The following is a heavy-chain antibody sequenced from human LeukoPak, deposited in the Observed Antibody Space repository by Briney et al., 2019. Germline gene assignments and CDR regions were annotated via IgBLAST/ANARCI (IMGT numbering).Heavy chain of an antibody. V-gene: IGHV1-69*01. Sequence: SVKASCKASGGTFSSYAISWVRQPPGQGLEWMGGTIPIFGTANYAQEFQGRVTITADESTSTAYMELSSLRSEDTAVYYCARLDIVVVPAAIPDYYYYGMDVWGKGTTVTVSS. CDR3: ARLDIVVVPAAIPDYYYYGMDV. CDR2: TIPIFGTA. J-gene: IGHJ6*04. CDR1: GGTFSSYA. D-gene: IGHD2-2*01.